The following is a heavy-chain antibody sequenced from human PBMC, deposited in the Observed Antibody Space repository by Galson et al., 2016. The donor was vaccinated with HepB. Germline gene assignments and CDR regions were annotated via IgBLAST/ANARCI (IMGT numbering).Heavy chain of an antibody. Sequence: SLRLSCAASGFTFSNFWMHWVRQAPGKGLVWVSRINSDGSSTSYADSVKGRFTISRDNAKNTLYLQLNSLRAEDTAVYYCTRTSSGWYYYYGMDVWGQGTTVTVSS. J-gene: IGHJ6*02. CDR3: TRTSSGWYYYYGMDV. CDR1: GFTFSNFW. D-gene: IGHD6-19*01. V-gene: IGHV3-74*01. CDR2: INSDGSST.